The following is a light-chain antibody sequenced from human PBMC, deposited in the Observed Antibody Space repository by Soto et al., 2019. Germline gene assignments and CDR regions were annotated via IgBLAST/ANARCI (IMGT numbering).Light chain of an antibody. Sequence: DVQLTQSPSFLSTSVGDRVTITCRASQGIGSYLAWYQQKPGKAPKFLVCLASTLQSGVPSRFSGSGSGTEFTLTISSLQPEDFATYYCLQDINYPWTFGQGTKVDIK. V-gene: IGKV1-9*01. CDR2: LAS. CDR1: QGIGSY. CDR3: LQDINYPWT. J-gene: IGKJ1*01.